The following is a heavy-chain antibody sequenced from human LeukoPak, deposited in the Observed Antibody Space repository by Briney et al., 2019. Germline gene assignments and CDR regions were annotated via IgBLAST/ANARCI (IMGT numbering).Heavy chain of an antibody. CDR3: ARGGFDY. CDR2: ISFNSDVP. CDR1: GYTFTGYY. V-gene: IGHV1-2*02. Sequence: GSVKVSCKASGYTFTGYYLHWVRQAPGQGLEWMGWISFNSDVPNYAQKFRGRVNMTSDTSISTAYMELSRLRSDDTAIYYCARGGFDYWGQGTLVTVSS. J-gene: IGHJ4*02.